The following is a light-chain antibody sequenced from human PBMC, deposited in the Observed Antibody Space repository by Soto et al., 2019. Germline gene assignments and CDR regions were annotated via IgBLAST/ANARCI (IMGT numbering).Light chain of an antibody. CDR3: SSFTGITTWV. J-gene: IGLJ2*01. Sequence: QSVLTQPASVSGSPGQSITISCTGTNSDVGGYYYVSWYQQHPGKAPSLLIFDVTKRPSGVSNRFSGSKSGNTASLTISGLLTEDEAYYYCSSFTGITTWVFGGGTKLTVL. CDR2: DVT. CDR1: NSDVGGYYY. V-gene: IGLV2-14*03.